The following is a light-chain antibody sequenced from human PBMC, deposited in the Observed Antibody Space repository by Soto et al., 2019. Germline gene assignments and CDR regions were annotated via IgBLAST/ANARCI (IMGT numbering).Light chain of an antibody. V-gene: IGKV1-27*01. Sequence: DIQMTQSPSSLSASVGDRVTITCRTSQDISNYLAWYQQKPGKVPKLLIYAASTLQSGGPSRFSGGGSVTDFSLTISSLQPEDVATYYCQKYNSAPHTFGGGTKVEIQ. CDR3: QKYNSAPHT. CDR1: QDISNY. CDR2: AAS. J-gene: IGKJ4*01.